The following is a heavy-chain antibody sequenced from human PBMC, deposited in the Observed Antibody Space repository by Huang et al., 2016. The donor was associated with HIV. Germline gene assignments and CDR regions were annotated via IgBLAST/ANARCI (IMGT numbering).Heavy chain of an antibody. D-gene: IGHD2-15*01. CDR3: AKVTLGFDY. CDR2: IQYDGTKK. J-gene: IGHJ4*02. Sequence: QVQLVESGGGVVQPGGSVSLSCATSGFTFSSYGMHWVRQAPGLGLEWVAFIQYDGTKKYYADAVKGRFNISRNNSKNMLHLQMNNLRVEDTAAYFCAKVTLGFDYWGQGTWVTVSS. CDR1: GFTFSSYG. V-gene: IGHV3-30*02.